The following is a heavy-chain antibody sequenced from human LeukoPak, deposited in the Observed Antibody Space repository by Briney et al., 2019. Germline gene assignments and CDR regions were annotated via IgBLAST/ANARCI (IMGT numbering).Heavy chain of an antibody. Sequence: GGSLRLSCAASGFTFSHYLMPWVRQAPGKGLVWVSRINSDESNTNSYADSVKGRFIISRDNAKNTLYLQMNSLRAEDTAVYFCGRGGNGIDIWGQGTTVIVSS. V-gene: IGHV3-74*01. CDR1: GFTFSHYL. J-gene: IGHJ3*02. D-gene: IGHD2-8*01. CDR2: INSDESNT. CDR3: GRGGNGIDI.